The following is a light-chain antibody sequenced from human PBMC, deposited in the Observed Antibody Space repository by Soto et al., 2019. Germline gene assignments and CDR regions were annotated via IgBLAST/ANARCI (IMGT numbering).Light chain of an antibody. V-gene: IGKV1-5*03. J-gene: IGKJ2*01. CDR2: KTS. CDR1: QSFSTW. CDR3: LQYNTYPVT. Sequence: IQMTQSPSTLSASVGDRVTITCRASQSFSTWLAWYQQKPGKAPNLLIYKTSNLQSGVPSRFSGSGSGSEFTLTISGLQPDDFVTYYCLQYNTYPVTFGQGTKLEIK.